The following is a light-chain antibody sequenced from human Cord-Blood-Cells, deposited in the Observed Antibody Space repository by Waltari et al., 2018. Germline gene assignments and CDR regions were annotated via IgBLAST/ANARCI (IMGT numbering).Light chain of an antibody. CDR3: CSYAGSYTGV. Sequence: QSALTQPRSVSGSPVQSVTISCTGTSSDVGGYNYVSWYQHHPGKAPKLMIYDVSKRPSGVPDRFSGSKSGNTASLTISGLQAEDEADYYCCSYAGSYTGVFGGGTKLTVL. V-gene: IGLV2-11*01. CDR1: SSDVGGYNY. CDR2: DVS. J-gene: IGLJ3*02.